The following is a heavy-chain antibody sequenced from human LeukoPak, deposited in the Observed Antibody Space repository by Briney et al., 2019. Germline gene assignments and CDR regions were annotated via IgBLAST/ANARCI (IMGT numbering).Heavy chain of an antibody. CDR3: ARGLSGYSYGGEYYYYMDV. D-gene: IGHD5-18*01. V-gene: IGHV4-39*07. CDR2: IYYSGST. J-gene: IGHJ6*03. CDR1: GGSISSSSYY. Sequence: SETLSLTCTVSGGSISSSSYYWGWIRQPPGKGLEWIGSIYYSGSTYYNPSLKSRVTISVDTSKNQFSLKLSSVTAADTAVYYCARGLSGYSYGGEYYYYMDVWGKGTTVTISS.